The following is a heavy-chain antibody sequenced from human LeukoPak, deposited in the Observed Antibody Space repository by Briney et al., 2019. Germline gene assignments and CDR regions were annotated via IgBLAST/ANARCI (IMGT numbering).Heavy chain of an antibody. CDR1: GYTFTSYY. D-gene: IGHD5-18*01. J-gene: IGHJ4*02. CDR3: ARDRYSYGYETDY. CDR2: IKPSGGST. Sequence: ASVKVSCKASGYTFTSYYMHWVRQAPRQGREWMGIIKPSGGSTSYAQKFQGRVTMTRDTSTSTDYMELSSLRSEDTAVYYCARDRYSYGYETDYWGQGTLVTVSS. V-gene: IGHV1-46*01.